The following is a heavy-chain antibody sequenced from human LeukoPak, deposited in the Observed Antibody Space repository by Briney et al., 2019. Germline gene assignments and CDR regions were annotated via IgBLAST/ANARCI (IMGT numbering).Heavy chain of an antibody. CDR2: IYHSGST. Sequence: PSETLSLTCTVSGGSISSGGYYWSWIRQPPGKGLEWIGYIYHSGSTYYNPSLKSRVTISVDRSKNQFSLKLSSVTAADTAVYYCARVNGQLVRGGWFDPWGQGTLVTVSS. CDR3: ARVNGQLVRGGWFDP. V-gene: IGHV4-30-2*01. J-gene: IGHJ5*02. D-gene: IGHD6-6*01. CDR1: GGSISSGGYY.